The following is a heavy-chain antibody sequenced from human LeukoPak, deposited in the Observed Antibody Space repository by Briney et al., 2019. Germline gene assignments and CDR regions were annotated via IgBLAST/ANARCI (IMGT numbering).Heavy chain of an antibody. CDR2: INTNTGNP. V-gene: IGHV7-4-1*02. CDR3: ARDRSWAYDSSGYYYVKLYAFDI. J-gene: IGHJ3*02. Sequence: GASVTVSCKASGYTFTSYAMNWVRQAPGQGLEWMGWINTNTGNPTYAQGFTGRFVFSLDTSVSTAYLQISSLRAEDTAVYYCARDRSWAYDSSGYYYVKLYAFDIWGQGTMVTVSS. D-gene: IGHD3-22*01. CDR1: GYTFTSYA.